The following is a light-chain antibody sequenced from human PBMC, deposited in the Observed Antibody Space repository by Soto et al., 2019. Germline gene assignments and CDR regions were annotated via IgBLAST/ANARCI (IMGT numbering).Light chain of an antibody. CDR2: DAS. J-gene: IGKJ1*01. Sequence: DIQMTQSPATLSASVGSRVTITCRASQSISSSCAWYQQKPGKAPKLLIYDASSLESGVPSRFSGSGSGTEFSRTISSLQPDDFATYYGQQYNSYWTFGQGTKVEIK. CDR1: QSISSS. CDR3: QQYNSYWT. V-gene: IGKV1-5*01.